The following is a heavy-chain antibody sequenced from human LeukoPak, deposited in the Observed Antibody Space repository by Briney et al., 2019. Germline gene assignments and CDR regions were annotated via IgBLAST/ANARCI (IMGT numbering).Heavy chain of an antibody. Sequence: GGSLRLSCAASGFTFSSYSMNWVRQAPGKGLEWVSSISSSSSYIYYADSVKGRFAISRDNAKNSLYLQMNSLRAEDTAVYYCARINRITIFGVVKGLDYWGQGTLVTVSS. CDR2: ISSSSSYI. CDR3: ARINRITIFGVVKGLDY. CDR1: GFTFSSYS. V-gene: IGHV3-21*04. D-gene: IGHD3-3*01. J-gene: IGHJ4*02.